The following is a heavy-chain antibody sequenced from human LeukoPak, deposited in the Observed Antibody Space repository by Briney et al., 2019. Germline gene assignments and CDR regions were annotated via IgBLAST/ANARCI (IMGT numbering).Heavy chain of an antibody. Sequence: SETLSHTCTVSGGSISSSSYYWGWIRQPPGKGLEWIGSIYYSGSASYNPSLKTRVTISVDTSKNQFSLKLSSVTAADTAVYYCARESVYSGRYYAFDIWGQGTMVTVSS. CDR1: GGSISSSSYY. V-gene: IGHV4-39*07. CDR2: IYYSGSA. CDR3: ARESVYSGRYYAFDI. J-gene: IGHJ3*02. D-gene: IGHD1-26*01.